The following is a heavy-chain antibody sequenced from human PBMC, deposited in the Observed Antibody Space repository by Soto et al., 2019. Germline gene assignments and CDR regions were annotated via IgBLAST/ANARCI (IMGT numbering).Heavy chain of an antibody. CDR3: AHGSCSSADCYPNPYLDY. J-gene: IGHJ4*02. CDR1: GFSLSTTAEG. Sequence: QITLKESGPTLVKPTQTLTLTCTFSGFSLSTTAEGVGWIRQPPGKALEWLALIYWDDDERYSPSLKSRLTITKETSKNQVVLTMTNVDTVDTATYYCAHGSCSSADCYPNPYLDYWGQGILVTVSP. D-gene: IGHD2-2*01. V-gene: IGHV2-5*02. CDR2: IYWDDDE.